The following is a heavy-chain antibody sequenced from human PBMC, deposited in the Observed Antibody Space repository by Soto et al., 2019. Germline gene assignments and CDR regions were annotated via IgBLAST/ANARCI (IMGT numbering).Heavy chain of an antibody. CDR1: GYDFTAYD. CDR3: GRGPSPRAPAGGTPYYYAMDV. CDR2: MNPINGAS. Sequence: ASVKVSCRASGYDFTAYDINWVRQASGQGLELMGWMNPINGASGSARRFQGRVSMTRNTATGTAYLELTSLRSDDTAVYYCGRGPSPRAPAGGTPYYYAMDVWGQGTTVTV. D-gene: IGHD6-13*01. J-gene: IGHJ6*02. V-gene: IGHV1-8*02.